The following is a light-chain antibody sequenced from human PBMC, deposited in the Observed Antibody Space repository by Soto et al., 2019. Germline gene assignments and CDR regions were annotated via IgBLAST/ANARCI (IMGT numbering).Light chain of an antibody. CDR1: SSDIGAFTF. CDR2: HVS. CDR3: SSYASGNTVV. J-gene: IGLJ1*01. Sequence: QSALTQPASVSGSPGQSITISCTGSSSDIGAFTFVSWYQQHPGKAPKLIIYHVSDRPSGISNRFSGSRSGNKASLTISGLQAEDEAAYYCSSYASGNTVVFGTGTKLTVL. V-gene: IGLV2-14*03.